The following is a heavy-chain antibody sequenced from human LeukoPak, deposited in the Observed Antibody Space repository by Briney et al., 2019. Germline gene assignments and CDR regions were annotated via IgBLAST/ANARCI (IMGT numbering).Heavy chain of an antibody. V-gene: IGHV4-39*01. CDR2: IYYSGST. CDR3: ATYRTYCSSTSCHYFDY. CDR1: GGSISSSSYY. J-gene: IGHJ4*02. Sequence: SETLSLTCTVSGGSISSSSYYWGWIRQPPGKGLEWIGSIYYSGSTYYNPSLKSRVTISVDTSKNQFSLKLSSVTAADTAVYYCATYRTYCSSTSCHYFDYWGQGTLVTVSS. D-gene: IGHD2-2*01.